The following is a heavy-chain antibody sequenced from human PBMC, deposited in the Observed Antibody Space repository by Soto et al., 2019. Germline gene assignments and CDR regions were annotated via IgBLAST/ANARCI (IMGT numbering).Heavy chain of an antibody. CDR1: GFTFSSYA. V-gene: IGHV3-23*01. CDR3: AKDQGAAYCGGDCYLFDY. J-gene: IGHJ4*02. D-gene: IGHD2-21*02. CDR2: ISGSGGST. Sequence: PGGSLRLSCAASGFTFSSYAMSWVRQAPGKGLEWVSAISGSGGSTYYADSVKGRFTISRDNSKNTLYLQMNSLRAEDTAVYYCAKDQGAAYCGGDCYLFDYWGQGTLVTVSS.